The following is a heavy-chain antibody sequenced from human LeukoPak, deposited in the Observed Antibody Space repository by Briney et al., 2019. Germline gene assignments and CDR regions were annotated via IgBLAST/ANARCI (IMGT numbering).Heavy chain of an antibody. J-gene: IGHJ4*02. Sequence: GASVKVSCKASGYTFTSYDINWVRQATGQGPEWMGWMNPNSGNTGYAQKFQGRVTKTRNTSISTAYMELSSLRSEDTAVYYCARVTAYCGGDCYSDYWGQGTLVTVSS. CDR1: GYTFTSYD. V-gene: IGHV1-8*01. CDR3: ARVTAYCGGDCYSDY. D-gene: IGHD2-21*02. CDR2: MNPNSGNT.